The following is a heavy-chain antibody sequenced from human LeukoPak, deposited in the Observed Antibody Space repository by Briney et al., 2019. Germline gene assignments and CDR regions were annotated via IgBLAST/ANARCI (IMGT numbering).Heavy chain of an antibody. D-gene: IGHD3-10*02. V-gene: IGHV3-23*01. J-gene: IGHJ4*02. CDR1: GFTLSSYA. CDR2: ISGSGAYT. Sequence: GGSLRLSCAASGFTLSSYAMNWVRQAPGKGLEWVSAISGSGAYTYYADSVKGRFTISRDNSKNTVYLQMNSLRAEDTAVYYCAKDVLGYNSPIDYWGQGTLVTASS. CDR3: AKDVLGYNSPIDY.